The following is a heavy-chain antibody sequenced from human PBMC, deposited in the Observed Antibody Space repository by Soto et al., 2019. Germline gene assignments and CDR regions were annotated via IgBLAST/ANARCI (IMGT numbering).Heavy chain of an antibody. CDR2: MNPNSGNT. J-gene: IGHJ5*02. CDR1: GYTFTSYD. CDR3: ARGHSSSWYWYNWFDP. D-gene: IGHD6-13*01. V-gene: IGHV1-8*01. Sequence: QVQLVQSGAEVKKPGASVKGSCKASGYTFTSYDINWVRQAPGQGLEWMGWMNPNSGNTGYAQKFQSRVTMTRNTSISTAYMELSSLRSEDTAVYYCARGHSSSWYWYNWFDPWGQGTLVTVSS.